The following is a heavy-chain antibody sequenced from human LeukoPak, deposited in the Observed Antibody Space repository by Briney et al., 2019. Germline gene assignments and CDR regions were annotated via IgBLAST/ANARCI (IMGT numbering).Heavy chain of an antibody. D-gene: IGHD6-13*01. V-gene: IGHV3-30*02. CDR3: ARDSAASIYYYYYMDV. CDR2: IRYDGSNK. J-gene: IGHJ6*03. CDR1: GFTFSSYG. Sequence: GGSLRLSCAASGFTFSSYGMHWVRQAPGKGLEWVAFIRYDGSNKYYADSVKGRFTISRDNSKNTLYLQMNSLRAEDTAVYYCARDSAASIYYYYYMDVWGEGTTVTVSS.